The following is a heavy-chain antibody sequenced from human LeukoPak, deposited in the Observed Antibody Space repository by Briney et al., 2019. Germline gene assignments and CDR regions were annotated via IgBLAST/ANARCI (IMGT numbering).Heavy chain of an antibody. CDR2: IYTSGST. J-gene: IGHJ4*02. Sequence: SETLSLTCTVSGGSISSYYWSWIRQPAGKGLEWIGRIYTSGSTNYNPSLKSRVTMSVDTSKNQFSLKLNSVTPEDTAVYYCAGLSYTYVPIWGQGTLVTVSS. CDR3: AGLSYTYVPI. D-gene: IGHD5-18*01. V-gene: IGHV4-4*07. CDR1: GGSISSYY.